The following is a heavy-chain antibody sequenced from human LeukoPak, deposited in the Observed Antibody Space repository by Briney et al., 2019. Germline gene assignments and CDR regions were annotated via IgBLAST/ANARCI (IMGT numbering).Heavy chain of an antibody. CDR3: ARDRVGGSYDY. CDR1: GGSISSYY. J-gene: IGHJ4*02. CDR2: IYYSGST. D-gene: IGHD1-26*01. Sequence: ETLSLTCTVSGGSISSYYWSWIRQPPGKGLEWIGYIYYSGSTSYNPSLKSRVTISVDTSKNQFSLKLSSVTAADTAVYYCARDRVGGSYDYWGQGTLVTVSS. V-gene: IGHV4-59*01.